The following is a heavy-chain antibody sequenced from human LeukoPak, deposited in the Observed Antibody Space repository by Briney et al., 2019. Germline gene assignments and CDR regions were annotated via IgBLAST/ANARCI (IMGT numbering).Heavy chain of an antibody. CDR3: ARDGGLNTNFAF. J-gene: IGHJ4*02. CDR2: TTPDGSAE. CDR1: GFTFRNYW. Sequence: HPGGSLRLSCAASGFTFRNYWMGWVRQAPGKGLEWVANTTPDGSAEYYADSVRGRFTTSRDNANNFLYLQVNSLRADDTAVYYCARDGGLNTNFAFGGQGTLVTVSA. V-gene: IGHV3-7*01. D-gene: IGHD2-15*01.